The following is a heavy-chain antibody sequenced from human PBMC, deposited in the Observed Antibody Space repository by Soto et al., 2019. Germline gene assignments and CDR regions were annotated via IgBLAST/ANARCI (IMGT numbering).Heavy chain of an antibody. D-gene: IGHD3-22*01. CDR2: IANNGGT. J-gene: IGHJ5*02. CDR1: GDSISTNQ. CDR3: AREEVLDYDSSGYYYVRWFDP. Sequence: SETLSLTCTVSGDSISTNQWGWIRQPPGKGLEWIGYIANNGGTNYNPSLKSRLTMSKDMSRNQFSLKLSSVTAADTAVYYCAREEVLDYDSSGYYYVRWFDPWGQGTLVTVSS. V-gene: IGHV4-59*01.